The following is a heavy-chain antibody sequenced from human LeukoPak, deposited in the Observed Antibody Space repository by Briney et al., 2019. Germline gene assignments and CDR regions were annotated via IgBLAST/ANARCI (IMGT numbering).Heavy chain of an antibody. CDR2: INQDGSEK. Sequence: GGSLRLSCAASGFTFSTYWMSWVRQAPGKGLEWVANINQDGSEKNYVDSVKGRFTISRDNAKNTLYLQMNSLRAEDTAVYYCARDRGAYCSGGSCYSRNWFDPWGQGTLVTVSS. CDR1: GFTFSTYW. CDR3: ARDRGAYCSGGSCYSRNWFDP. J-gene: IGHJ5*02. V-gene: IGHV3-7*01. D-gene: IGHD2-15*01.